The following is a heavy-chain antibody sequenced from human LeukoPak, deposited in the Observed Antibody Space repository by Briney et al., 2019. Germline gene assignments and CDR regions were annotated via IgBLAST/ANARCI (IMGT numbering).Heavy chain of an antibody. CDR3: ARGRFGESYFDY. Sequence: LSLTCTVSGGSISSGDYYWSWIRQPPGKGLEWVSSISSSSSYIYYADSVKGRFTISRDNAKNSLYLQMNSLRAEDTAVYYCARGRFGESYFDYWGQGTLATVSS. CDR2: ISSSSSYI. V-gene: IGHV3-11*06. CDR1: GGSISSGDYY. J-gene: IGHJ4*02. D-gene: IGHD3-10*01.